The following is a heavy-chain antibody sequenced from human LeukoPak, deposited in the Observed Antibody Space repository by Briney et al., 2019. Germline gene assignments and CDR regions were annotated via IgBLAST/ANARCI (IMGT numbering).Heavy chain of an antibody. Sequence: SETLSLTCTVSGGSISNYYWGWIRQPPGKGLEWIGYIHYSGSTNYNPSLRSRVTISVDTSNNQFSLKVRSVTAADTAVYYCARFSGVPVAGTSYYYYYMAVWGKGTTVTVS. CDR1: GGSISNYY. D-gene: IGHD6-19*01. CDR2: IHYSGST. J-gene: IGHJ6*03. V-gene: IGHV4-59*01. CDR3: ARFSGVPVAGTSYYYYYMAV.